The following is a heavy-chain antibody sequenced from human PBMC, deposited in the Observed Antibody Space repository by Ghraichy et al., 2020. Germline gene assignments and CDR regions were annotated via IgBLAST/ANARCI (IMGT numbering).Heavy chain of an antibody. D-gene: IGHD7-27*01. CDR2: INPNSGGT. Sequence: ASVKVSCKASGYTFTGYYMHWVRQAPGQGLEWMGWINPNSGGTNYAQKFQGRVTMTRDTSISTAYMELSRLRSDDTAVYYCARTFGAAAVNHHSPNINWGIDYYYGMDVWGQGTTVTVSS. CDR1: GYTFTGYY. J-gene: IGHJ6*02. V-gene: IGHV1-2*02. CDR3: ARTFGAAAVNHHSPNINWGIDYYYGMDV.